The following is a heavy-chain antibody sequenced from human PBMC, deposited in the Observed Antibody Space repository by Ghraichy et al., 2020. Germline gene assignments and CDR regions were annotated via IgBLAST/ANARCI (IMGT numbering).Heavy chain of an antibody. CDR3: AKESYTATFTYFDY. J-gene: IGHJ4*02. CDR2: IIYNGKTT. CDR1: GFTFSSYG. Sequence: GGSLRLSCAASGFTFSSYGMSWARQAPGKGLEWVSAIIYNGKTTYYAASVKGRFTISRDNSKDTLFLQMNSLRAEDTASYYCAKESYTATFTYFDYWGQGTPVTVSS. V-gene: IGHV3-23*01. D-gene: IGHD5-12*01.